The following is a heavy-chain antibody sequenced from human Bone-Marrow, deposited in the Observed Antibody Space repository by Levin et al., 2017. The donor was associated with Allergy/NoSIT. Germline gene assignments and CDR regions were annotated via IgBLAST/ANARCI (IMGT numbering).Heavy chain of an antibody. CDR3: ARVLGSRSSDSEFDY. V-gene: IGHV1-18*01. CDR1: GYSFSDYG. CDR2: ISVYDGRA. J-gene: IGHJ4*02. Sequence: ASVKVSCKTSGYSFSDYGFTWVRQAPGQGLEWMGWISVYDGRAKYGQKFQGRVTMTADTSTNTGYMDLRSLRSDDTAVYYCARVLGSRSSDSEFDYWGQGSLVIVSS. D-gene: IGHD6-6*01.